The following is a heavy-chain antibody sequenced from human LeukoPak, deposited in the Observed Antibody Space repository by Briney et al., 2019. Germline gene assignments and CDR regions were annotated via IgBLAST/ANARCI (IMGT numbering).Heavy chain of an antibody. CDR2: IYYSGST. CDR1: GGSISSGGYY. D-gene: IGHD5-18*01. J-gene: IGHJ6*03. CDR3: ARRTARYYYYYMDV. V-gene: IGHV4-31*03. Sequence: SQTLSLTCTVSGGSISSGGYYWSWIRQHPGKGREWIGYIYYSGSTYYNPSLKSRVTISVDTSKNQFSLKLSSVTAADTAVYYCARRTARYYYYYMDVWGKGTTVTVSS.